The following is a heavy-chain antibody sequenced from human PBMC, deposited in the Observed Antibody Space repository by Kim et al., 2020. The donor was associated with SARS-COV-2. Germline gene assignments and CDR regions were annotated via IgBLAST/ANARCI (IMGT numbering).Heavy chain of an antibody. J-gene: IGHJ6*01. CDR3: TKVNCSCISCYPPCYY. Sequence: SETLTLTCTVSGGSISNICYSWGWLRPPPGQGLEGFGSITYSGSTYYNLSLKSPVTISVDTSKNQVSMKLSSVTAADTAVQYCTKVNCSCISCYPPCYY. V-gene: IGHV4-39*01. CDR2: ITYSGST. D-gene: IGHD2-2*01. CDR1: GGSISNICYS.